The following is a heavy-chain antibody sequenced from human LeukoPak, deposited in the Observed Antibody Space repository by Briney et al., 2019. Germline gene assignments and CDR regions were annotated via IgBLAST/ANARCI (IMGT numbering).Heavy chain of an antibody. V-gene: IGHV3-7*01. CDR3: ARVGYCSSTSCHGFED. CDR1: GFTFSSYW. Sequence: SGGSLRLSCAASGFTFSSYWMSWVRQAPGKGLEWVANIKQDGSEKYYVDSVKGRFTISRDNAKNSLYLQMNSLRAEDTAVYYCARVGYCSSTSCHGFEDWGQGTLVTVSP. D-gene: IGHD2-2*01. CDR2: IKQDGSEK. J-gene: IGHJ4*02.